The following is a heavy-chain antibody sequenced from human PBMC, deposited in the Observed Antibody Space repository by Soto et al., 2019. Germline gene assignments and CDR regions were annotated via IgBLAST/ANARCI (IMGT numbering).Heavy chain of an antibody. CDR3: ASSSGGYYGSGTY. Sequence: ESGGGVVQPGRSLRLSCAASGFSFSSYAMHWVRQAPGKGLEWVAVISYDGTNKYYADSVKGRFTISRDNSKNTLYLQMNSLRPEDMAVYYCASSSGGYYGSGTYWGEGTPVTVSP. CDR2: ISYDGTNK. CDR1: GFSFSSYA. J-gene: IGHJ4*02. D-gene: IGHD3-10*01. V-gene: IGHV3-30-3*01.